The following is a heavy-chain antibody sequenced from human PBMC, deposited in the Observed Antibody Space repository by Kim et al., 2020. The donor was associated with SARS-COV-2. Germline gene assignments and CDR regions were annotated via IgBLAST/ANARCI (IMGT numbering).Heavy chain of an antibody. V-gene: IGHV3-23*03. CDR3: AKDVSLKYYDSSGYWFEGDYFDY. D-gene: IGHD3-22*01. CDR2: IYSGGSST. Sequence: GGSLRLSCAASGFTFSSYAMSWVRQAPGKGLEWVSVIYSGGSSTYYADSVKGRFTISRDNSKNTMYLQMNSLRAEDTAVYYCAKDVSLKYYDSSGYWFEGDYFDYWGQGTLVTVSS. CDR1: GFTFSSYA. J-gene: IGHJ4*02.